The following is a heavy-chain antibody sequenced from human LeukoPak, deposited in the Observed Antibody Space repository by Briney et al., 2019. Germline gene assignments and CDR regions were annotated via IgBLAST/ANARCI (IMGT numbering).Heavy chain of an antibody. D-gene: IGHD6-13*01. V-gene: IGHV4-59*01. J-gene: IGHJ3*02. Sequence: PSETLSLTCTVSGGSISSYYWSWIRQPPGKGLEWIGYIYYSGSTNYNPSLKSRVTISVDTSKNQFSLKLSSVTAADTAVYYCARGGRYSSSWYRYDAFDIWGQGTMVTVSS. CDR2: IYYSGST. CDR3: ARGGRYSSSWYRYDAFDI. CDR1: GGSISSYY.